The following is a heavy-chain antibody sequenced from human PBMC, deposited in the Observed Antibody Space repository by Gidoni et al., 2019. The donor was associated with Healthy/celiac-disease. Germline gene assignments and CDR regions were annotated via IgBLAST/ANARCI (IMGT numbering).Heavy chain of an antibody. D-gene: IGHD3-16*01. CDR3: ARADIMITFGGVSGPFDY. J-gene: IGHJ4*02. CDR2: IWYDGSNK. Sequence: GFTFSSYGMHWVRQAPGKGLEWVAVIWYDGSNKYYADSVKGRFTISRDNSKNTLYLQMNSLRAEDTAVYYCARADIMITFGGVSGPFDYWGQGTLVTVSS. V-gene: IGHV3-33*01. CDR1: GFTFSSYG.